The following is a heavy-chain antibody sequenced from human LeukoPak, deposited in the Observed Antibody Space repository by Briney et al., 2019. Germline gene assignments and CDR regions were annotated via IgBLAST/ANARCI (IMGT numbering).Heavy chain of an antibody. CDR1: GYSFTGYY. CDR3: ARQNTGQLDS. Sequence: GASLKVSCNASGYSFTGYYIRWVRQAHGQSLEWMGWINAKSGDTKYAQKLQARVTMTRDTSITTTYMEVSRLSSDDTAVYYCARQNTGQLDSWGQGTLVTVSS. D-gene: IGHD2-8*02. V-gene: IGHV1-2*02. J-gene: IGHJ5*01. CDR2: INAKSGDT.